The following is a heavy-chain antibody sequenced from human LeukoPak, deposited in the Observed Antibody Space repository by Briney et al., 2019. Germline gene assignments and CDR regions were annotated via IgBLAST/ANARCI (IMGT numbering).Heavy chain of an antibody. CDR2: INPSGGST. D-gene: IGHD3-22*01. Sequence: ASVKVSCKASGYTFTSYYMHWVRQAPGQGLEWMGIINPSGGSTSYAQKFQGRVTINADTSTDTAYMELSSLRSEDTAVYYCATGLMYYYDSSGYPYYYYYMDVWGKGTTVTVSS. J-gene: IGHJ6*03. V-gene: IGHV1-46*01. CDR3: ATGLMYYYDSSGYPYYYYYMDV. CDR1: GYTFTSYY.